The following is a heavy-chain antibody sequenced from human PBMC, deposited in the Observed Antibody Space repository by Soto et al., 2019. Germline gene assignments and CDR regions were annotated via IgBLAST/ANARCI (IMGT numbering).Heavy chain of an antibody. CDR3: ARYINDRALGDFKQ. V-gene: IGHV1-18*01. D-gene: IGHD1-26*01. J-gene: IGHJ1*01. CDR2: ISAYNGNT. CDR1: GYTFTSYG. Sequence: ASVKVSCKASGYTFTSYGISWVRQAPGQGLEWMGWISAYNGNTNYAQKLQGRVTMTTDTSTSTAYMELRSLRSDDTAVYYCARYINDRALGDFKQWAQGTQVTVSS.